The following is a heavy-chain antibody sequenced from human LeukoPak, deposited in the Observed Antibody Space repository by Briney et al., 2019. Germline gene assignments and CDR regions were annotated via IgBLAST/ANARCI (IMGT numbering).Heavy chain of an antibody. CDR3: ARESGSSDWFDP. Sequence: GGSLRLSCAASGFTFDDYAMHWVRQAPGKGLEWVSGISWNSGSIGYADSVKGRFTISRDNAKNSLYLQMNSLRAEDTALYYCARESGSSDWFDPWGQGTLVTVSS. CDR1: GFTFDDYA. D-gene: IGHD1-26*01. V-gene: IGHV3-9*01. J-gene: IGHJ5*02. CDR2: ISWNSGSI.